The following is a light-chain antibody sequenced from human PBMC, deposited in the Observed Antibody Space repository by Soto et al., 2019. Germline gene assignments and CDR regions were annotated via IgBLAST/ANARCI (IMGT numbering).Light chain of an antibody. V-gene: IGKV1-39*01. CDR1: QSISSY. CDR2: AAS. CDR3: QQSYSTPQT. J-gene: IGKJ1*01. Sequence: DIQMTQSPSSLSASVGDRVTITCRASQSISSYLNWYQQKPGKAPKLLIYAASSLQSGVPSRFSGSGSGTDFTLTISSLQPEDFATYYCQQSYSTPQTFGQVTNVDI.